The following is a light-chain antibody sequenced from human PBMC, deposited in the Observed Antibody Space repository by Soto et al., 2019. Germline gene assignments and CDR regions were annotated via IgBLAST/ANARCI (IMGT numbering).Light chain of an antibody. CDR2: GVT. V-gene: IGLV2-23*02. J-gene: IGLJ3*02. CDR3: FSYAGSSIWV. CDR1: RSDIGSYNN. Sequence: QSALTQPASVSGSPGQSITISCTGTRSDIGSYNNVAWYQKHPGKAPRVMIFGVTKRPSGISNRFFGSKSGSTASLTISGLQAEDEADYFCFSYAGSSIWVFGGGTTLTVL.